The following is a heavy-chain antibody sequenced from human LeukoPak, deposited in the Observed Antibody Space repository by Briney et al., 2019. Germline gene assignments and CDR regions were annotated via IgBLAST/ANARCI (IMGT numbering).Heavy chain of an antibody. V-gene: IGHV3-30*04. CDR1: GFTFSSCP. Sequence: GGSLRLSCAASGFTFSSCPMHWVRQAPGKGLEWVAVISSDGSDKYYADSVKGRFTISRDNSENTLYLQMNSLRPEDTALYYCAKDGNWASVSWGQGTLVTVS. J-gene: IGHJ5*02. CDR2: ISSDGSDK. D-gene: IGHD7-27*01. CDR3: AKDGNWASVS.